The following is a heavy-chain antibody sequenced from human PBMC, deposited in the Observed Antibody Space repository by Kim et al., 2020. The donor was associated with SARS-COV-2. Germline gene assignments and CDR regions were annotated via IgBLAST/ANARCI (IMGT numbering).Heavy chain of an antibody. CDR3: ARDLGSTVRDY. J-gene: IGHJ4*02. Sequence: GGSLRLSCAASGFTVSSNYMSWVRQAPGKGLEWVSVIYSGGSTYYADSVKGRFTISRDNSKNTLYLQMNSLRAEDTAVYYCARDLGSTVRDYWGQGTLVTVSS. D-gene: IGHD4-17*01. CDR2: IYSGGST. V-gene: IGHV3-66*02. CDR1: GFTVSSNY.